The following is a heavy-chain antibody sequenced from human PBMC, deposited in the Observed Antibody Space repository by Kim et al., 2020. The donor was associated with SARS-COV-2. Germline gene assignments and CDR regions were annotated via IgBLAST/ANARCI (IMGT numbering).Heavy chain of an antibody. CDR3: ARRGRTMVRGVNVPWFDP. D-gene: IGHD3-10*01. V-gene: IGHV4-34*01. J-gene: IGHJ5*02. CDR2: INHSGST. Sequence: SETLSLTCAVYGGSFSGYYWSWIRQPPGKGLEWIGEINHSGSTNYNPSLKSRVTISVDTSKNQFSLKLSSVTAADTAVYYCARRGRTMVRGVNVPWFDPWGQGTLVTVSS. CDR1: GGSFSGYY.